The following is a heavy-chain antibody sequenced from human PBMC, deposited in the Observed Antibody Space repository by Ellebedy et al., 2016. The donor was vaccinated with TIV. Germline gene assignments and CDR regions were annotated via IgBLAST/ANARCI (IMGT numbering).Heavy chain of an antibody. V-gene: IGHV3-7*01. J-gene: IGHJ4*02. CDR1: GFTFGSYW. D-gene: IGHD2/OR15-2a*01. CDR2: IKQDSSEK. Sequence: GGSLRLSCAASGFTFGSYWMSWVRQAPGKGLEWVANIKQDSSEKYYVDSMKGRFTISRDNAKNSLYLQMNSLRAEDTAVYYCARENRDFDYWGQGTLVTVSS. CDR3: ARENRDFDY.